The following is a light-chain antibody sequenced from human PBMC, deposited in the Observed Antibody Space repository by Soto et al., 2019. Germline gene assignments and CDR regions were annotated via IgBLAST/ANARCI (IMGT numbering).Light chain of an antibody. J-gene: IGLJ1*01. V-gene: IGLV2-23*01. Sequence: QSALTQPASVSGSPGQSSTISCSGTTSDVGGYNLVSWYQQHTAKAPKLLIYEGTQRPSGVSSRFSGSKSGNTASLTISWLQAEDEADYSCCSYASSSSYVFGTGTKLTVL. CDR3: CSYASSSSYV. CDR2: EGT. CDR1: TSDVGGYNL.